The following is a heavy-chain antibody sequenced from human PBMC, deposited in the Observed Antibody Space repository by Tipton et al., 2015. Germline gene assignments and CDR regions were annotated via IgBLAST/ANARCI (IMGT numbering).Heavy chain of an antibody. CDR2: IYDSGST. D-gene: IGHD3/OR15-3a*01. CDR3: ARGGLDGFQV. Sequence: TLSLTCTVSGGSFSSGVHSWNWVRQPPGKGLEWLGNIYDSGSTSYNPSLKNRGPISVDRSRRQYFLRLTSVTAADSAVYFCARGGLDGFQVWGQGTPVTVSS. CDR1: GGSFSSGVHS. V-gene: IGHV4-30-2*01. J-gene: IGHJ1*01.